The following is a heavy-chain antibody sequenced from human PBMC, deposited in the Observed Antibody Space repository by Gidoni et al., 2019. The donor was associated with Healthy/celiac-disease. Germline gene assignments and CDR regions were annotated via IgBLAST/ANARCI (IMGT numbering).Heavy chain of an antibody. CDR2: IYWNDDK. V-gene: IGHV2-5*01. Sequence: QITLKESGPTLVKPTQTLTLTCTFSGFSLSTSGVGVGWIRQPPGKALEWLALIYWNDDKRYSPSLKSRLTITKDTSKNQVVLTMTNMDPVDTATYYCAHRPRHYYDSTIGDVWGQGTLVTVSS. D-gene: IGHD3-22*01. CDR1: GFSLSTSGVG. CDR3: AHRPRHYYDSTIGDV. J-gene: IGHJ4*02.